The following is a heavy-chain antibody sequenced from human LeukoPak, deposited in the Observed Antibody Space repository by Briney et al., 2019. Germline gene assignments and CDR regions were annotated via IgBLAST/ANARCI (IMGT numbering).Heavy chain of an antibody. CDR1: GGSISNYY. V-gene: IGHV4-4*07. J-gene: IGHJ4*02. D-gene: IGHD1-26*01. Sequence: SETLSLTCTVSGGSISNYYWSWIRQPAGKGLEWIGRISNSGSTNYNLVHKSRVTMSVDTSKKQFSVRLSSVTAADTAMYYCVREAGASSFRPLDCWGQGVLVSVSS. CDR2: ISNSGST. CDR3: VREAGASSFRPLDC.